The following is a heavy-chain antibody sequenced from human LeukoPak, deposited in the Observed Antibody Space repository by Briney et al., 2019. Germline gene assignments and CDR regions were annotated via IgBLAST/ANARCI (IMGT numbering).Heavy chain of an antibody. CDR3: ARRPYDYVWGSYRPFDY. Sequence: ASETLSLTCAVYGGSFSAYYWSWIRQSPEKGLEWIGEINHSGSTKYNPSLNSRVSISVDTSKNQFSLKLSSVTAADTAVYYCARRPYDYVWGSYRPFDYWGQGTLVTVSS. D-gene: IGHD3-16*02. J-gene: IGHJ4*02. CDR1: GGSFSAYY. V-gene: IGHV4-34*01. CDR2: INHSGST.